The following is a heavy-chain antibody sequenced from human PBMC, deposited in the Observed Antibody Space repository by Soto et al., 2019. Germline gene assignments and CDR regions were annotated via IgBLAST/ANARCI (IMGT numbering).Heavy chain of an antibody. D-gene: IGHD6-19*01. CDR2: ISYDGRNK. CDR3: ARDGSGTVAGRVRY. Sequence: GRSLRLSCAASGFTFSSYAMHWVRQAPGKGLEWVAIISYDGRNKYYADSVKGRFTISRDNSKNTLYLQMNSLRAEDTAVFYCARDGSGTVAGRVRYWGQGTLVTVSS. J-gene: IGHJ4*02. V-gene: IGHV3-30*04. CDR1: GFTFSSYA.